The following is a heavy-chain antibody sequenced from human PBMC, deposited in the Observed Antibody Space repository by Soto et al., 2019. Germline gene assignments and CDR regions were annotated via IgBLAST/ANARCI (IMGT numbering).Heavy chain of an antibody. V-gene: IGHV4-34*01. CDR3: ARGQLDIVVVPAAISYYYYYGMDV. J-gene: IGHJ6*02. D-gene: IGHD2-2*01. CDR1: GGSFSGYY. Sequence: TLSLTYAVYGGSFSGYYWSWIRQPPGKGLEWIGEINHSGSTNYNPSLKIRVTISVDTSKNQFSLKLSSVTAADTAVYYCARGQLDIVVVPAAISYYYYYGMDVWGQGTTVTVS. CDR2: INHSGST.